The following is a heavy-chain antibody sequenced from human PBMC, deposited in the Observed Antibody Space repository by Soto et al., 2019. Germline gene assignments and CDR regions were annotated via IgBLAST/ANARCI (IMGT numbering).Heavy chain of an antibody. V-gene: IGHV3-23*01. Sequence: GGSLRLSCAASGFTFSSYWMSWVSQAPGKGLEWVSAISGSGGSTYYADSVEGRFTISRDNSKNTLYLQMNSLRAEDTAVYYCAKLPGSNYYYYYMDVWGKGTTVTVSS. CDR2: ISGSGGST. J-gene: IGHJ6*03. CDR3: AKLPGSNYYYYYMDV. CDR1: GFTFSSYW. D-gene: IGHD3-9*01.